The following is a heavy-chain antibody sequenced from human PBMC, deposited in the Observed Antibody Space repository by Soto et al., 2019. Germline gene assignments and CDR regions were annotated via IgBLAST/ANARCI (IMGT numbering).Heavy chain of an antibody. CDR2: IIPIFGTA. Sequence: GASVKVSCKASGGTFSSYAISWVRQAPGQGLEWMGGIIPIFGTANYAQKFQGRVTITADESTSTAYMELSSLRSEDTAVYYCAILRSSPFPDYFDYWRHGTLVTVS. D-gene: IGHD3-22*01. J-gene: IGHJ4*01. CDR1: GGTFSSYA. V-gene: IGHV1-69*13. CDR3: AILRSSPFPDYFDY.